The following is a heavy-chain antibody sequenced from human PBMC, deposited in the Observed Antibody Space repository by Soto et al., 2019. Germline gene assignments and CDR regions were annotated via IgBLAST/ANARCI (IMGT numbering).Heavy chain of an antibody. CDR1: GFSFSAHG. V-gene: IGHV3-30*18. D-gene: IGHD6-19*01. J-gene: IGHJ4*02. Sequence: PGGSLRLSCAASGFSFSAHGMHWVRRAPGKGLEWLATISRHGIDQYYADSVKGRITISRDNSKNTLYLQMNSLRAEDTAVYYCAKVLAVAPYYFDYWGQGTLVTVSS. CDR2: ISRHGIDQ. CDR3: AKVLAVAPYYFDY.